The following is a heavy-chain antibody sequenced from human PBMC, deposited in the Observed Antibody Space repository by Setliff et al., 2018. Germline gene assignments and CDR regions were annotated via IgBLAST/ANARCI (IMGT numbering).Heavy chain of an antibody. CDR2: INTNTGNP. CDR1: GYTFTTYA. CDR3: ARGSRFGTIVYRGDYYLDV. J-gene: IGHJ6*03. D-gene: IGHD3-10*01. V-gene: IGHV7-4-1*02. Sequence: ASVKVSCKASGYTFTTYAIIWMRQAPGQGLEWMGWINTNTGNPSYARGFTGRFVFSLDTSVSTAYLQISSLKAEDTAIYYCARGSRFGTIVYRGDYYLDVWGKGTTVTVSS.